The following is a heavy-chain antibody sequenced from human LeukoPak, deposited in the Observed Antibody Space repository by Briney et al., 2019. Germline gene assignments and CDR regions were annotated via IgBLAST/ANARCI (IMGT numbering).Heavy chain of an antibody. CDR2: ISHDGNKK. CDR1: GFTFSNYG. D-gene: IGHD5-24*01. CDR3: TRDGGGGYNQIDA. Sequence: GGSLRLSCTASGFTFSNYGMHWVRQAPGRGQESVAVISHDGNKKYYANSVKGQFTISRDNSKNTLYLQMDSLRAEDTALYYCTRDGGGGYNQIDAWGQGTLVTVSS. V-gene: IGHV3-30*04. J-gene: IGHJ5*02.